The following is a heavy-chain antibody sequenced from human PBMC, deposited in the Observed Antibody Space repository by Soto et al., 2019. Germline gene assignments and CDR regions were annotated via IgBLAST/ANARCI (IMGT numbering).Heavy chain of an antibody. V-gene: IGHV5-51*01. CDR2: IYPGDSDT. CDR1: GYSFTSYW. D-gene: IGHD5-18*01. J-gene: IGHJ6*02. CDR3: ARSGSYGHVAPINHYYYYGMDV. Sequence: PGESLKISCKGSGYSFTSYWIGWVRQMPGKGLEWMGIIYPGDSDTRYSPPFQGQVTISADKSISTAYLQWSSLKASDTAMYYCARSGSYGHVAPINHYYYYGMDVWGQGTTVTVSS.